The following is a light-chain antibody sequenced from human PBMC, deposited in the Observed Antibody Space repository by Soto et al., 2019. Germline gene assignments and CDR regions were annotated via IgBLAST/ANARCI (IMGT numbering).Light chain of an antibody. CDR2: GAS. Sequence: EIVLTQSPGTLSLSPGERATLSCRASQSVSSSWLAWYQQKPGQAPRLLIYGASRRATGIPDRFSGSGSGTDVTRTISRLEPEDFAVFFCQQYGESPWTFGQGTKVEIK. CDR1: QSVSSSW. V-gene: IGKV3-20*01. J-gene: IGKJ1*01. CDR3: QQYGESPWT.